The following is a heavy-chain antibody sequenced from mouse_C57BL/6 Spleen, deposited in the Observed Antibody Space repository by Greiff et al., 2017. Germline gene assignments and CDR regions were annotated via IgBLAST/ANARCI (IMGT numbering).Heavy chain of an antibody. CDR1: GYTFTDYN. Sequence: EVQLQQSGPELVKPGASVKIPCKASGYTFTDYNMDWVKQSHGTSLEWIGDINPNNGGTIYNQKFKGKATLTVDKSSSTAYMELRSLTSEDTAVDYCAREGYYGRGGEVDAMDYWGQGTSVTVSS. V-gene: IGHV1-18*01. D-gene: IGHD1-1*01. CDR3: AREGYYGRGGEVDAMDY. CDR2: INPNNGGT. J-gene: IGHJ4*01.